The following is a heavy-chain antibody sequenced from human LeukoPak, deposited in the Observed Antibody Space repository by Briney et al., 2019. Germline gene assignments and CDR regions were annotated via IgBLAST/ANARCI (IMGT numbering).Heavy chain of an antibody. CDR3: ARDPREGTAMAYYYYYYYMDV. CDR1: GFTFSSYA. J-gene: IGHJ6*03. Sequence: PGGSLRLSCAASGFTFSSYAMSWVRQAPGKGLEWVSAISGSGGSTYYADSVKGRFTISRDNSKNTLYLQMNSLRAEDTAVYYCARDPREGTAMAYYYYYYYMDVWGKGTTVTVSS. CDR2: ISGSGGST. D-gene: IGHD5-18*01. V-gene: IGHV3-23*01.